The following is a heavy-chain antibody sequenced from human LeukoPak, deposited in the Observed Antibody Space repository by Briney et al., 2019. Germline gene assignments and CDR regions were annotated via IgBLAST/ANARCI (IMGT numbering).Heavy chain of an antibody. CDR3: ARDVAPIDY. CDR2: ISSSGSTI. J-gene: IGHJ4*02. Sequence: GESLRLSCAASGFTFSSNEMNWVRQAPGKGLEWVSYISSSGSTIYYADSVKGRFTISRDNAKNSLYLQMNSLRAEDTAVYYCARDVAPIDYWGQGALVTVSS. V-gene: IGHV3-48*03. CDR1: GFTFSSNE.